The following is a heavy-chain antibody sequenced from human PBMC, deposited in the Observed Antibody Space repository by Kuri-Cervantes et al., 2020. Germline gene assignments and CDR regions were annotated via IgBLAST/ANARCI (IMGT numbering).Heavy chain of an antibody. CDR3: VRDSDSYAFDI. CDR1: GYSFTSHW. Sequence: GESLKISCKGSGYSFTSHWIGWVRQMPGKGLEWMGIIYPGDSDTRYSPSFQGQVTISADKSIRTAYLQWSSLKASDTAMYYCVRDSDSYAFDIWGQGTMVTVSS. CDR2: IYPGDSDT. J-gene: IGHJ3*02. V-gene: IGHV5-51*01. D-gene: IGHD4-11*01.